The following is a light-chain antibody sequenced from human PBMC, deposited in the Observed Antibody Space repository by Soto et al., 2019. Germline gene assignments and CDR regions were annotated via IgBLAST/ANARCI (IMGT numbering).Light chain of an antibody. Sequence: EIVLTQSPATLSLSPGERATLSCRASQSVSSYLAWYQQKPGQAPRLLIYDASNRATGIPARFSGSGSGTDFTLTISSLEPEDFAVYYCQQLSNWPVTFVPGTKVDIK. CDR1: QSVSSY. CDR3: QQLSNWPVT. CDR2: DAS. J-gene: IGKJ3*01. V-gene: IGKV3-11*01.